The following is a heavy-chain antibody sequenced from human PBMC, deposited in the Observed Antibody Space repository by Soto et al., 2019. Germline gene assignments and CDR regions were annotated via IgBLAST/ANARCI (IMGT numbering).Heavy chain of an antibody. CDR1: CGSITSDY. D-gene: IGHD2-2*01. Sequence: SETLSLTCTVSCGSITSDYWSWIRQSPGQGLEWIGRIYTSGSTNYNPSLKSRVTMSVDTSKNQFSLKLSSVTAADTAVYYCARDVVGVVPAAIVWFDPWGQGTLVTVSS. J-gene: IGHJ5*02. V-gene: IGHV4-4*07. CDR3: ARDVVGVVPAAIVWFDP. CDR2: IYTSGST.